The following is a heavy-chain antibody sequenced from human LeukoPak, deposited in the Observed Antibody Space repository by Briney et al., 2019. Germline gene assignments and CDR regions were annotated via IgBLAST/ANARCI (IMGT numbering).Heavy chain of an antibody. D-gene: IGHD4-17*01. J-gene: IGHJ4*02. CDR2: IYSGGST. CDR3: ARVVDHDYGDYYLDY. Sequence: GGSLRLSCAASGFTFSSYSMNWVRQAPGKGLEWVSVIYSGGSTDYADSVKGRLTISRDNSKNTLYLQVNSLRAEDTAVYYCARVVDHDYGDYYLDYWGQGTLVTVSS. V-gene: IGHV3-53*01. CDR1: GFTFSSYS.